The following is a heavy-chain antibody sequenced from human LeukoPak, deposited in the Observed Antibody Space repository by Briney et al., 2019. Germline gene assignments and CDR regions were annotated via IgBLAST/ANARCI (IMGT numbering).Heavy chain of an antibody. CDR3: ARDDNYGIFVNVDY. CDR2: ISTSTGDT. Sequence: GASVKVSCKTSGYSFILYGISWVRQAPGQGPEWMGWISTSTGDTKYTQKFQGRVTLTTDTSTSTAYMELSSLRSDDTAVYYCARDDNYGIFVNVDYWGQGTLDTVSS. J-gene: IGHJ4*02. CDR1: GYSFILYG. D-gene: IGHD4-11*01. V-gene: IGHV1-18*01.